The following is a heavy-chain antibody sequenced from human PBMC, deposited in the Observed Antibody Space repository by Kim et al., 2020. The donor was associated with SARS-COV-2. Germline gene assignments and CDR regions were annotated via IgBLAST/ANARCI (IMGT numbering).Heavy chain of an antibody. V-gene: IGHV3-23*01. CDR1: GFTFSSYA. CDR2: ISGSGGST. Sequence: GGSLRLSCAASGFTFSSYAMSWVRQAPGKGLEWVSAISGSGGSTYYADSVKGRFTISRDNSKNTLYLQMNSLRAEDTAVYYCAKDEVYYDFWSGSIDYWGQGTLVTVS. J-gene: IGHJ4*02. D-gene: IGHD3-3*01. CDR3: AKDEVYYDFWSGSIDY.